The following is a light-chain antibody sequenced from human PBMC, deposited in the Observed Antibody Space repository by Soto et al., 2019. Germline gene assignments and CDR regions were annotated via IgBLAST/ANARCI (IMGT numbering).Light chain of an antibody. V-gene: IGLV2-14*01. CDR3: SSNASSSTPCYV. J-gene: IGLJ1*01. Sequence: QSVLTQPASLSGPPGQSITISCTGTSSDVGGYNYVSWYQQHPGKAPKLMIYDVSNRPSGVSNRFSGSKSGNTASLTISGLQAEDEADYYCSSNASSSTPCYVFGTGTKVTVL. CDR1: SSDVGGYNY. CDR2: DVS.